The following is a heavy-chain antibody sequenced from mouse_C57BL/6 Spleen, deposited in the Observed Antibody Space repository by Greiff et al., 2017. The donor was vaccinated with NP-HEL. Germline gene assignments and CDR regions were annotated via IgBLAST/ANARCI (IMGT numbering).Heavy chain of an antibody. CDR3: ARSERSGLPMDY. D-gene: IGHD3-2*02. Sequence: QVQLQQSGAELARPGASVKLSCKASGYTFTSYGISWVKQRTGQGLEWIGEIYPRSGNTYYNEKFKGKATLTADKSSSTAYMELRSLASEDSAVYFCARSERSGLPMDYWGQGTSVTVSS. CDR1: GYTFTSYG. CDR2: IYPRSGNT. J-gene: IGHJ4*01. V-gene: IGHV1-81*01.